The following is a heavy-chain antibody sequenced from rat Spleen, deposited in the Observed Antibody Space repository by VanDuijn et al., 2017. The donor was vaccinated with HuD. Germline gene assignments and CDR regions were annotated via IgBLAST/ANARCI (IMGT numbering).Heavy chain of an antibody. J-gene: IGHJ2*01. Sequence: QVQLKESGPGLVQPSQTLSLTCTVSGFSLTSYNVHWVRQPTGKGLEWLGVIWTGGSTDYNSALKSRLSISRDTSKRQVFLKLNSLQTEDIATYYCAREDYDGYYFDHWGQGVMVTVSS. V-gene: IGHV2-30*01. CDR1: GFSLTSYN. CDR3: AREDYDGYYFDH. CDR2: IWTGGST. D-gene: IGHD1-12*02.